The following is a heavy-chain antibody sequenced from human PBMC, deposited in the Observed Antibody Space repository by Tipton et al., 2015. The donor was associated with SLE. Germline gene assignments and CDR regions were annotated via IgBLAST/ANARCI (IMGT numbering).Heavy chain of an antibody. CDR3: AREYTYYGMDV. V-gene: IGHV4-39*02. CDR1: GGSISSSSYY. CDR2: IYYNGDA. Sequence: TLSLTCTVSGGSISSSSYYWDWIRQSPGKGLEWIGSIYYNGDAYYSPSLKSRVTISVERSKNHFSLKVRSVTAADTAVYYCAREYTYYGMDVWGQGTTVTVSS. D-gene: IGHD5-18*01. J-gene: IGHJ6*02.